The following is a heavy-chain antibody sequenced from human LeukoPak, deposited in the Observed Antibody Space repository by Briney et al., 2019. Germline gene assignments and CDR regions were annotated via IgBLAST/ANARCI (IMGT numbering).Heavy chain of an antibody. V-gene: IGHV1-18*01. CDR3: VRARKTYYDFWSGFVSDY. CDR1: GYTFTSYG. J-gene: IGHJ4*02. D-gene: IGHD3-3*01. CDR2: ISAYNGNT. Sequence: GASVKVSCKASGYTFTSYGISWVRQAPGQGLEWMGWISAYNGNTNYAQKLQGRVTMTRDMSTSTVYMELSSLRSEDTAVYYCVRARKTYYDFWSGFVSDYWGQGTLVTVSS.